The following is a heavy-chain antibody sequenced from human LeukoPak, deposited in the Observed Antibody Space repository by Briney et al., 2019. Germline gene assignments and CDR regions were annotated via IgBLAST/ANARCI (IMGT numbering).Heavy chain of an antibody. CDR3: ARDRVQSSAGWSFWFDP. Sequence: ASVMISCKASGYTFTSNYIHCVRQAPGQELQWLGWIIPDRGGTNYAQKFQGRVTMTRDTSISTAYMDLSTLRSDDTAVYYCARDRVQSSAGWSFWFDPWGQGTLVTVSS. J-gene: IGHJ5*02. V-gene: IGHV1-2*02. CDR2: IIPDRGGT. CDR1: GYTFTSNY. D-gene: IGHD6-19*01.